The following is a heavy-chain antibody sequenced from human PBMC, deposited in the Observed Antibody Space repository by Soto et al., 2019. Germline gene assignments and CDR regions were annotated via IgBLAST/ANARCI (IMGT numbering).Heavy chain of an antibody. Sequence: EVQLVQSGAEVKKPGESLKISCKGSGYIFTNYWIGWVRQMPGKGLEWMGIIYPGDSDTRYSPSFQGQVTISADKSISTAYLQWNSLKASDTAMYYCARHNEFRTGWPDEFEYWGQGTLVTVSS. V-gene: IGHV5-51*01. J-gene: IGHJ4*02. CDR1: GYIFTNYW. CDR2: IYPGDSDT. CDR3: ARHNEFRTGWPDEFEY. D-gene: IGHD6-19*01.